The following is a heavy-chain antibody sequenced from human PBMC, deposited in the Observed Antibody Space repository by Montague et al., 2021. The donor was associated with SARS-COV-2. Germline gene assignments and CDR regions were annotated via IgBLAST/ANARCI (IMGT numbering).Heavy chain of an antibody. CDR3: ARVSKVRGVIITWYFDL. V-gene: IGHV3-21*01. CDR2: ISSSSSYI. J-gene: IGHJ2*01. Sequence: SLRLSCAASGFTFSSYSMNWVRQAPGKGLEWISSISSSSSYIYYADSVKGRFTISRGNAKNSLYLQMNSLRAEDTAVYYCARVSKVRGVIITWYFDLWGRGTLVTVSS. CDR1: GFTFSSYS. D-gene: IGHD3-10*01.